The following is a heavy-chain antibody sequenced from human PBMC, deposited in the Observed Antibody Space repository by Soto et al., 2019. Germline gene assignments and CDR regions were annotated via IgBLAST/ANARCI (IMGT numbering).Heavy chain of an antibody. CDR1: GFTFSSYW. Sequence: GGSLRLSCAASGFTFSSYWMSWVRQAPGKGLEWVANIKQDGSEKYYVDSVKGRFTISRDNAKNSLYLQMNSLRAEDTAVYYCARDWGYYSGYETRFDYWGQGTLVTVSS. CDR3: ARDWGYYSGYETRFDY. CDR2: IKQDGSEK. D-gene: IGHD5-12*01. V-gene: IGHV3-7*05. J-gene: IGHJ4*02.